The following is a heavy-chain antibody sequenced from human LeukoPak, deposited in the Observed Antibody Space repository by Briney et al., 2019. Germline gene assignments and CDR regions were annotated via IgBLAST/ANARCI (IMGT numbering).Heavy chain of an antibody. D-gene: IGHD6-19*01. CDR2: ITSSSTEI. Sequence: PGGSLRLSCAASGFTFSSYSMNWVRQAPGKGLEWVSFITSSSTEIYYADSVKGRFTISRDNSENTLYLQMNSLRAEDTAVYYCVSGWLEYFQHWGQGTLVTVSS. CDR3: VSGWLEYFQH. J-gene: IGHJ1*01. CDR1: GFTFSSYS. V-gene: IGHV3-21*04.